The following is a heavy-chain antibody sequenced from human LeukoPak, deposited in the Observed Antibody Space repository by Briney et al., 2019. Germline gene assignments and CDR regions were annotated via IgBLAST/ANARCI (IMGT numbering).Heavy chain of an antibody. J-gene: IGHJ4*02. CDR3: TRYSGYSDY. D-gene: IGHD5-12*01. Sequence: GGSLRLSCTASGFTFAVHAMSWVRQAPGKGLEGVGFIRSNTAYGGTTEYAASVQGRFTISRDDSKSIAYLQMNSLKTEDTAVYYCTRYSGYSDYWGQGTLVTVSS. CDR1: GFTFAVHA. CDR2: IRSNTAYGGTT. V-gene: IGHV3-49*04.